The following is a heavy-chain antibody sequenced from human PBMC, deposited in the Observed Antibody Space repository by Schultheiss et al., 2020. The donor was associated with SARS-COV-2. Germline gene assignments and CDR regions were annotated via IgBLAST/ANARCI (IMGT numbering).Heavy chain of an antibody. CDR2: IYYSGST. Sequence: SQTLSLTCTVSGGSISSYYWSWIRQPAGKGLEWIGYIYYSGSTYYNPSLKSRVTISVDTSKNQFSLKLSSVTAADTAVYYCVREGNWNFDCWGQGTLVTVSS. D-gene: IGHD1-1*01. V-gene: IGHV4-59*06. J-gene: IGHJ4*02. CDR3: VREGNWNFDC. CDR1: GGSISSYY.